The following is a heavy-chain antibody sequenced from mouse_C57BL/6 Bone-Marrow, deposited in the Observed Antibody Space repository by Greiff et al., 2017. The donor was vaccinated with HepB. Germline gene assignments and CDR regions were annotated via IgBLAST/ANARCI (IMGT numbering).Heavy chain of an antibody. CDR3: ATRGSRGCAY. Sequence: VQLKQSGPELVKPGASVKIPCKASGYTFTDYNMDWVKQSHGKSLEWIGDINPNNGGTIYNQKFKGKATLTVDKSSSTAYMELRSLTSEDTAVYYCATRGSRGCAYWGQGTLVTVSA. J-gene: IGHJ3*01. CDR1: GYTFTDYN. CDR2: INPNNGGT. V-gene: IGHV1-18*01. D-gene: IGHD1-1*01.